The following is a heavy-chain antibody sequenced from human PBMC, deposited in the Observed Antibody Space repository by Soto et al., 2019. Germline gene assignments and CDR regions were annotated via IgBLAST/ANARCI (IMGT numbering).Heavy chain of an antibody. Sequence: ASVKVSCKASGYSFTTYPITWVRQAPGQGLEWLGWFSTYNGNTNYAQGLQGRVSMTTDTSTSTAYLELRNLRPDETAVYYCAREGSGGDFDNWGQGTPVTVSS. V-gene: IGHV1-18*01. CDR2: FSTYNGNT. CDR3: AREGSGGDFDN. D-gene: IGHD6-19*01. J-gene: IGHJ4*02. CDR1: GYSFTTYP.